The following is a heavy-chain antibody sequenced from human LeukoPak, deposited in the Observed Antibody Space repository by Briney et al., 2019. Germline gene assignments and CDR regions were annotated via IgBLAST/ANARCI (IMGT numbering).Heavy chain of an antibody. V-gene: IGHV1-69*13. CDR1: GGTFSSYA. CDR3: ARDRLYHDILTGQNWFDP. J-gene: IGHJ5*02. Sequence: GASVKVSCKASGGTFSSYAISWVRQAPGQGLEWMGGIIPIFGTANYAQKFQGRVTITADESTSTAYMELSSLRSEDTAVYYCARDRLYHDILTGQNWFDPWGQGTLVTVSS. CDR2: IIPIFGTA. D-gene: IGHD3-9*01.